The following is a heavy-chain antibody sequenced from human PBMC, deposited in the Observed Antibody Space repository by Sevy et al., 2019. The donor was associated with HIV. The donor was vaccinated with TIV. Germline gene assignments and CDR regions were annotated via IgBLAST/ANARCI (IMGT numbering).Heavy chain of an antibody. V-gene: IGHV3-23*01. J-gene: IGHJ6*02. Sequence: GGSLRLSCAASGFTFSSYAMSWVRQAPGKGLEWVSAISGSGGSTYYADSVKGRFTISRDNAKNSLYLQMNSLRAEDTAGYYCARGGIAAADPTYYYYDGMDVWGQGTTVTVSS. CDR2: ISGSGGST. D-gene: IGHD6-13*01. CDR1: GFTFSSYA. CDR3: ARGGIAAADPTYYYYDGMDV.